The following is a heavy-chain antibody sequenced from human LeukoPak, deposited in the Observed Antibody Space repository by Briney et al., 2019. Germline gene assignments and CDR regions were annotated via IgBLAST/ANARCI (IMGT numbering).Heavy chain of an antibody. D-gene: IGHD2-21*01. Sequence: PSETLSLTCTVSGGSISSYYWSWIRQPPEKGLEWIGYIYYSGSTNYNPSLKSRVTISVDTSKNQFSLKLSSVTAADTAVYYCARVRLFRAPDPYYYHYYGMDVWGKGTTVTVSS. CDR1: GGSISSYY. CDR3: ARVRLFRAPDPYYYHYYGMDV. V-gene: IGHV4-59*01. CDR2: IYYSGST. J-gene: IGHJ6*04.